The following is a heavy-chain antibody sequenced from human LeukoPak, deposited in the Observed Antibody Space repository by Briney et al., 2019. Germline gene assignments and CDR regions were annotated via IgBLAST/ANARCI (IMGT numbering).Heavy chain of an antibody. CDR2: IKQDGSES. Sequence: GGSLRLSCAASGFTFSSYWMSWVRQAPGKGLEWVANIKQDGSESRYVDSVRGRFTISRDNAKNSLYLQMNSLRGEDTAVYYCARDKVGGSMAGSNLDYWGQGNLVTVSS. CDR3: ARDKVGGSMAGSNLDY. D-gene: IGHD6-19*01. V-gene: IGHV3-7*01. CDR1: GFTFSSYW. J-gene: IGHJ4*02.